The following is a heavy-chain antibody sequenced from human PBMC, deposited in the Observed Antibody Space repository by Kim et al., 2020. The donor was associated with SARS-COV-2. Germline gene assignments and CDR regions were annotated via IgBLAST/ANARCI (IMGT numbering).Heavy chain of an antibody. Sequence: YADTVEGRFTISRDNSQNTLYLQMNSLRAEDTAVYYCAKGYSYGLLNFDYWGQGTLVTVSS. V-gene: IGHV3-23*03. J-gene: IGHJ4*02. D-gene: IGHD5-18*01. CDR3: AKGYSYGLLNFDY.